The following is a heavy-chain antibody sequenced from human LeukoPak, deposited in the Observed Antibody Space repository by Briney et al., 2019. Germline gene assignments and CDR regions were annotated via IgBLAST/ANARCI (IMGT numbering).Heavy chain of an antibody. J-gene: IGHJ4*02. Sequence: GGSLRLSCAASGFTFSSYAMSWVRQAPGEGLEWVSAISGSGGSTYYADSVKGRFTISRDNAKNSLYLQMNSLRAEDTAVYYCARDPPTGYSYGFYYFDYWGQGTLVTVSS. CDR1: GFTFSSYA. D-gene: IGHD5-18*01. CDR2: ISGSGGST. CDR3: ARDPPTGYSYGFYYFDY. V-gene: IGHV3-23*01.